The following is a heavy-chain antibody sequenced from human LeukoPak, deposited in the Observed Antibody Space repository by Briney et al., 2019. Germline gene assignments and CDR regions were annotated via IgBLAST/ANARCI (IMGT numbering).Heavy chain of an antibody. CDR1: GFTFSSYE. CDR3: AGDRGYYDSSGYV. V-gene: IGHV3-48*03. D-gene: IGHD3-22*01. J-gene: IGHJ4*02. Sequence: PGGSLRLSFAASGFTFSSYEMSWVRQAPGKGLEWVSYISSSGSTIYYADSVKGRFTISRDNAKNSLYLQMNSLRAEDTAVYYCAGDRGYYDSSGYVWGQGTLVTVSS. CDR2: ISSSGSTI.